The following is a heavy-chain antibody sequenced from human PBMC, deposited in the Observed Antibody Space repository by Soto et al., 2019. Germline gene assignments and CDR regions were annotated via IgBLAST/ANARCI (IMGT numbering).Heavy chain of an antibody. CDR2: IYHSGST. CDR1: GGSISSSNW. Sequence: PSETLSLTCAVSGGSISSSNWWSWARQPPGKGLEWIGEIYHSGSTNYNPSLKSRVTISVDKSKNQFSLKLSSVTAADTAVYYCARALGYSYGCLDYWGQGTLVTVSS. D-gene: IGHD5-18*01. CDR3: ARALGYSYGCLDY. J-gene: IGHJ4*02. V-gene: IGHV4-4*02.